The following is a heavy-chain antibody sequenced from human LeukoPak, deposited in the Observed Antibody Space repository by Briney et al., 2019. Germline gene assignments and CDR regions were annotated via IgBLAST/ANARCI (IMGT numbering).Heavy chain of an antibody. V-gene: IGHV4-39*07. J-gene: IGHJ4*02. Sequence: SETLSLTCTGSGGSISSTIYYWGWFRQPPGKGLEWIGSVYRSGSAYYNPSLKSRLLVSVDTSNNQFSLKLNFVTVADTAMYYCARANPPSPGGRWPDWGQGTQVIVSS. D-gene: IGHD5-24*01. CDR2: VYRSGSA. CDR3: ARANPPSPGGRWPD. CDR1: GGSISSTIYY.